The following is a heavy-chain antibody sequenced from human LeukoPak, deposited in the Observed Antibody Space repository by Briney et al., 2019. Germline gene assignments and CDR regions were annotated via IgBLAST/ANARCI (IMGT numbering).Heavy chain of an antibody. CDR1: GGSISSYY. V-gene: IGHV4-59*08. CDR2: IYYSGST. J-gene: IGHJ5*02. D-gene: IGHD3-3*01. Sequence: TSETLSLTCTVSGGSISSYYWSWIRQPPGKGLEWLGYIYYSGSTNYNPSLKGRVTISVDTSKNQFSLKLGSVTAADTAVYYCARHEARTIFGVVIMGENWFDPWGQGTLVTVSS. CDR3: ARHEARTIFGVVIMGENWFDP.